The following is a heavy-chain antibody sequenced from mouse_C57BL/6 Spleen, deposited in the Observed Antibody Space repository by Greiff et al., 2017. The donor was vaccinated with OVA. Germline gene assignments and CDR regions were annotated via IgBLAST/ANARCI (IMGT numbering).Heavy chain of an antibody. V-gene: IGHV1-64*01. CDR2: IHPNSGST. CDR1: GYTFTSYW. Sequence: QVQLQQPGAELVKPGASVKLSCKASGYTFTSYWMHWVKQRPGQGLEWIGMIHPNSGSTNYNEKFKSKATLTVDKSYSTAYMQLSSLTSEDSAVYYGTRPCDSSYAMDYWGQGTSVTVSS. CDR3: TRPCDSSYAMDY. J-gene: IGHJ4*01. D-gene: IGHD1-1*01.